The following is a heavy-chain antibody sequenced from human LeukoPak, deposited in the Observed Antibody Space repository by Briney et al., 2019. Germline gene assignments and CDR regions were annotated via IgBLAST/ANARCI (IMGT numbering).Heavy chain of an antibody. Sequence: PSETLSLTCAVYGGSFSGYYWSWIRQPPGKGLEWIGEINHSGSTNYNPSLKSRVTISVDTSKNQFSLKLSSVTAADTAVYYCARGRYSYGFNDYWGQGTLVTVS. CDR3: ARGRYSYGFNDY. D-gene: IGHD5-18*01. CDR2: INHSGST. J-gene: IGHJ4*02. V-gene: IGHV4-34*01. CDR1: GGSFSGYY.